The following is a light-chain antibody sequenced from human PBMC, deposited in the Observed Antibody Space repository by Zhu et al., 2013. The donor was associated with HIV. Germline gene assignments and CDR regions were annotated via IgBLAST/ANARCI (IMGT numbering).Light chain of an antibody. CDR3: GSYTRTTTLGV. V-gene: IGLV2-14*01. J-gene: IGLJ3*02. Sequence: QSALTQPASVSGSPGQSITLSCTGTSSDVGGYNYVSWYQQHPGKAPKLLIYEVRNRPLGVSDRFSGSKSANTASLTISGLQPEDEADYFCGSYTRTTTLGVFGGGTKVTVL. CDR1: SSDVGGYNY. CDR2: EVR.